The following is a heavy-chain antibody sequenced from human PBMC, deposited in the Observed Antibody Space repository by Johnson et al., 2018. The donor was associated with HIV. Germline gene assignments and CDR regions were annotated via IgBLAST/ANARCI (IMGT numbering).Heavy chain of an antibody. V-gene: IGHV3-30*19. CDR3: ARESPAGAGSGSDAFDI. CDR1: GFTFSSYG. J-gene: IGHJ3*02. Sequence: QVQLVESGGGLVQPGRSPRLSCAASGFTFSSYGMHWVLQAPGKGLEWVAVISYDGSNKYYADSVKGRFTISRDNSKNTLYLQMNSLRAEDTAVYYCARESPAGAGSGSDAFDIWGQGTMVTVSS. D-gene: IGHD3-10*01. CDR2: ISYDGSNK.